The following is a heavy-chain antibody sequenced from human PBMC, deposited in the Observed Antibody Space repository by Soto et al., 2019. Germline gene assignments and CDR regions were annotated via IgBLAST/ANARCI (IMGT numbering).Heavy chain of an antibody. D-gene: IGHD3-16*02. J-gene: IGHJ4*02. V-gene: IGHV1-18*01. CDR1: GYTFTSYG. CDR3: ARVASMITFGGVIVIRKWGGWDY. Sequence: ASVKVSCKASGYTFTSYGISWVRQAPGQGLEWMGWISAYNGNTNYAQKLQGRVTMTTDTSTSTAYMELRSLRSDDTAVYYCARVASMITFGGVIVIRKWGGWDYWGQGTLVTVSS. CDR2: ISAYNGNT.